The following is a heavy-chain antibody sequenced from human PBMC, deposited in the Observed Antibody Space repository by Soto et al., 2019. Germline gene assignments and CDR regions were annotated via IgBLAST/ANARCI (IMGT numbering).Heavy chain of an antibody. D-gene: IGHD2-2*01. CDR3: ARGWGYCSSTSCRFNTPDSRDYYYGMDV. Sequence: GASVKVSCKASDYTFTSYGISWVRQAPGQGLEWMGWTIAYTGKTNYAQKFQGRVTMTTDTSTSTAYMELRSLRSDDTAVYYCARGWGYCSSTSCRFNTPDSRDYYYGMDVWGQGTTVTVSS. V-gene: IGHV1-18*01. CDR1: DYTFTSYG. CDR2: TIAYTGKT. J-gene: IGHJ6*02.